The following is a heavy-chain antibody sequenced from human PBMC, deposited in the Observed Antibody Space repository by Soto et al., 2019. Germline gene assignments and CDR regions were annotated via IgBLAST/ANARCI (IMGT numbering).Heavy chain of an antibody. D-gene: IGHD3-10*01. J-gene: IGHJ4*02. V-gene: IGHV3-23*01. CDR2: LRGSGGST. CDR3: AKWGGSGSYYSDGYFDF. Sequence: EVQLLESGGGLVQPGGSLRLSCAASGFTFSNYAMSWVRQAPGKGLEWVSILRGSGGSTHYADSVKGRFSISRDNPKNTVYLQMNSLRAEDTAVYYCAKWGGSGSYYSDGYFDFWGQGTLVTVPS. CDR1: GFTFSNYA.